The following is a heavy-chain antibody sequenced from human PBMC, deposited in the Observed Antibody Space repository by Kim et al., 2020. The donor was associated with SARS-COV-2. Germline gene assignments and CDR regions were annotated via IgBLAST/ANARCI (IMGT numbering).Heavy chain of an antibody. CDR1: GGSISSGGYY. D-gene: IGHD4-17*01. CDR3: ARSPRTTAMGIDY. J-gene: IGHJ4*02. V-gene: IGHV4-31*03. CDR2: IYYSGST. Sequence: SETLSLTCTVSGGSISSGGYYWSWIRQHPGKGLEWIGYIYYSGSTYYNPSLKSRVTISVDTSKNQFSLKLSSVTAADTAVYYCARSPRTTAMGIDYWGQGTLVTVSS.